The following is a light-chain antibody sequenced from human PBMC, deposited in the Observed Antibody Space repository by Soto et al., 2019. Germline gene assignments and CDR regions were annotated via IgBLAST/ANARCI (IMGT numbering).Light chain of an antibody. CDR1: SSDVGGYNY. Sequence: QPVLTQPPSASGSPGQSVTISCTGTSSDVGGYNYVSWYQQYPGKVPKLMVYEVNKRPSGVPDRFSGSKSGNTASLNVSGLQAEDEADYYCTSYAGGNNVFGTGTKLTVL. CDR2: EVN. V-gene: IGLV2-8*01. CDR3: TSYAGGNNV. J-gene: IGLJ1*01.